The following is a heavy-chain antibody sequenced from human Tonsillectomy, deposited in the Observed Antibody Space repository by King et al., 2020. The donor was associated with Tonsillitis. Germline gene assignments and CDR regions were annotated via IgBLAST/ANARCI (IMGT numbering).Heavy chain of an antibody. Sequence: VQLVESGGGVVQPGRSLRLSCAASGFTFSRYDMHWVRQAPGKGLEWVALISNDGSNKYYADSVKGRLTISRDNSKNTLDLQMNSLRAEDTAVYYCAKARHNSHRGVYYYYSMDVWGKGTTVTVSS. D-gene: IGHD1-14*01. J-gene: IGHJ6*03. CDR2: ISNDGSNK. V-gene: IGHV3-30*18. CDR3: AKARHNSHRGVYYYYSMDV. CDR1: GFTFSRYD.